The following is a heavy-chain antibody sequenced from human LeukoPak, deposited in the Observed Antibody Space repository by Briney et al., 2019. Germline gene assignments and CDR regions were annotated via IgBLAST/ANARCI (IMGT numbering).Heavy chain of an antibody. Sequence: PSETLSLTCAVYGGSFSGYYWSWIRQPPGRGLEWIGEINHSGSTNYNPSLKSRVTISVDTSKNQSSLKLSSVTAADTAVYYCARHFGYDDTSDYQGVPDYWGQGSLVTVSS. CDR3: ARHFGYDDTSDYQGVPDY. D-gene: IGHD3-22*01. CDR2: INHSGST. CDR1: GGSFSGYY. V-gene: IGHV4-34*01. J-gene: IGHJ4*02.